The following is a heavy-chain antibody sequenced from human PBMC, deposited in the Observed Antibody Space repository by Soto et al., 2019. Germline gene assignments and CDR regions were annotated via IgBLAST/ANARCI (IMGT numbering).Heavy chain of an antibody. CDR2: ISADDGNT. CDR1: GYTFTSYG. Sequence: QAQLVQSGAEVKKPGASVKVSCKASGYTFTSYGINWVRQAPGQGLEWLVWISADDGNTKYAQSVQGRVSMTTDTSTKTAYMELRSLRSDDTAMYYCARGGYYDSSGSRNYYYYGMNVWGQGTTVSVSS. CDR3: ARGGYYDSSGSRNYYYYGMNV. J-gene: IGHJ6*02. V-gene: IGHV1-18*04. D-gene: IGHD3-22*01.